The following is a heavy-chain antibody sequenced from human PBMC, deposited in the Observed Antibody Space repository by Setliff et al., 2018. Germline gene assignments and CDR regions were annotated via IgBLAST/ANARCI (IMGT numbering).Heavy chain of an antibody. Sequence: GESLKISCKDSGYTFSLSWIGWVRQMPGKGLDWMGIIYAGNSQIKYGPSFQGQFTISVDKSISTAYLQWSSLKASDTAIYYCARPSAGWTRPFDVWGQGTTVTVSS. CDR1: GYTFSLSW. CDR2: IYAGNSQI. J-gene: IGHJ3*01. CDR3: ARPSAGWTRPFDV. V-gene: IGHV5-51*01. D-gene: IGHD6-19*01.